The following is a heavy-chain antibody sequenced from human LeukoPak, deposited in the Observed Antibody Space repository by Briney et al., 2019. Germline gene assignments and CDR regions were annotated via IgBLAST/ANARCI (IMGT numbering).Heavy chain of an antibody. CDR2: IYHSGST. CDR1: GASVNSGNYY. J-gene: IGHJ5*02. Sequence: SQTLSLTCTVSGASVNSGNYYWAWIRQPPGKGLEWIGSIYHSGSTYYNPSLKSRVTISVDTSKNQFSLKLSSVTAADTAVYYCASYYGSGSWSPWFDPWGQGTLVTVSS. CDR3: ASYYGSGSWSPWFDP. V-gene: IGHV4-39*07. D-gene: IGHD3-10*01.